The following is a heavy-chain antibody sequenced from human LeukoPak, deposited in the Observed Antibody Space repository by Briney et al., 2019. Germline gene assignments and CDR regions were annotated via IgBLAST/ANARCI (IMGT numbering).Heavy chain of an antibody. CDR3: ARASSGWYGLFDY. CDR2: IYYDGTT. J-gene: IGHJ4*02. CDR1: DGSISSYY. Sequence: SETLSLTCTVSDGSISSYYWSWIRQPPGKGLEWIGYIYYDGTTNYNPSLKSRVTISVDTSKNQFSLNLKSVTAADTAVYYCARASSGWYGLFDYWGQGTLVTVSS. V-gene: IGHV4-59*01. D-gene: IGHD6-19*01.